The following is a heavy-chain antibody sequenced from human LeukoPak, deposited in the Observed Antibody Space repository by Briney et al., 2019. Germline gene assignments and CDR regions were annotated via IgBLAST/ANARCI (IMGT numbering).Heavy chain of an antibody. CDR3: ARDPSGGYVPYFDY. D-gene: IGHD1-1*01. V-gene: IGHV1-69*04. Sequence: SVKVSCMASGGTFSRYAISWVRQAPGQGLESMGRIIPLLGITNYAQKFQDRVTITADKSTSTAYMELSSLRSDDTAVYYCARDPSGGYVPYFDYWGQGTLVTVSS. CDR1: GGTFSRYA. J-gene: IGHJ4*02. CDR2: IIPLLGIT.